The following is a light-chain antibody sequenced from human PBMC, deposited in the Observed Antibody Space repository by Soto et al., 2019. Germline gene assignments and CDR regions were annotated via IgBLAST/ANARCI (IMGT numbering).Light chain of an antibody. Sequence: EIVMTHSPATLSMSPWERATLSFRASQSISTKVAWYQQKPGQAPRLLIYGASSRATGIPDRFSGSGSGTDFTLTISRLEPEDFAVYYCQQYGSSPGTFGQGTKVE. V-gene: IGKV3-20*01. CDR2: GAS. J-gene: IGKJ1*01. CDR3: QQYGSSPGT. CDR1: QSISTK.